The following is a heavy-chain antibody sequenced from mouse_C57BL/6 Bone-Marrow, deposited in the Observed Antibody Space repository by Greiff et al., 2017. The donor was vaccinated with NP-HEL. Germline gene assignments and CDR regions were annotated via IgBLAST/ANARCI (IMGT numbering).Heavy chain of an antibody. CDR3: ARADYDCAWFAY. CDR2: INPNNGGT. Sequence: EVQLQQSGPELVKPGASVKIPCKASGYTFTDYNMDWVKQSPGQSLEWIGDINPNNGGTIYNQKFKGKATLTVDKSSSTAYMELRSLTSEDTAVYYCARADYDCAWFAYWGQGTLVTVSA. J-gene: IGHJ3*01. V-gene: IGHV1-18*01. D-gene: IGHD2-4*01. CDR1: GYTFTDYN.